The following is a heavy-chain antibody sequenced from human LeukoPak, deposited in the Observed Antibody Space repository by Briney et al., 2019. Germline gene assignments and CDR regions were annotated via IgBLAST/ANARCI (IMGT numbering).Heavy chain of an antibody. CDR3: AKNYKDRWELLHLAYYFDY. V-gene: IGHV3-23*01. D-gene: IGHD1-26*01. Sequence: PGGSLRLSCAASGFTFSSYAMSWVRQAPGKGLEWVSAISGSGGSTYYADSVKGRFTISRDNSKNTLYLQMNSLRAEDTAVYYCAKNYKDRWELLHLAYYFDYWGQGTLVTVSS. CDR2: ISGSGGST. J-gene: IGHJ4*02. CDR1: GFTFSSYA.